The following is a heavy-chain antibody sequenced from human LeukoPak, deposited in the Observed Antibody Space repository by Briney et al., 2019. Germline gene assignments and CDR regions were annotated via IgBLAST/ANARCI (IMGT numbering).Heavy chain of an antibody. CDR2: IWFDGSNK. CDR1: GFTFRTYA. J-gene: IGHJ4*02. CDR3: AKDGGLWVSAHWGDS. D-gene: IGHD7-27*01. V-gene: IGHV3-33*06. Sequence: GGSLRLSCTASGFTFRTYAMHWVRQAPGKGLEWVAVIWFDGSNKEYVDSVKGRFTISRDNSRNTLSLQMNSLRAEDTAVYYCAKDGGLWVSAHWGDSWGRGTLVTVSS.